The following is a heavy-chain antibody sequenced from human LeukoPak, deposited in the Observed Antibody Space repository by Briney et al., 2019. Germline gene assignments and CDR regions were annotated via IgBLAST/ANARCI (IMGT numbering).Heavy chain of an antibody. V-gene: IGHV3-7*01. J-gene: IGHJ4*02. CDR2: IKPDGSEN. D-gene: IGHD2-2*01. Sequence: GGSLRLSCAASGFTFSSYWMNWVRQAPGKGLEWVANIKPDGSENYYVDSVKGRFTISRDNAKNSLFLQMNSLRAEDTAVYYCARGFVLGYCSSTSCPDYWGQGTLVTVSS. CDR3: ARGFVLGYCSSTSCPDY. CDR1: GFTFSSYW.